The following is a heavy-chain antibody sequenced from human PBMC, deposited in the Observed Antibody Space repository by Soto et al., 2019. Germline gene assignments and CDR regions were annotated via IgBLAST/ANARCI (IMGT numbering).Heavy chain of an antibody. V-gene: IGHV3-15*01. CDR1: GFTFSNAW. CDR3: TTGQAPLWSPPRDY. CDR2: IKSKTDGWTT. J-gene: IGHJ4*02. Sequence: PGGSRRLSCAASGFTFSNAWMSWVRQAPGKGLEWVGRIKSKTDGWTTDYAAPVKGRFTISRDDSKNTLYLQMNSLKTEDTAVYYCTTGQAPLWSPPRDYWGQGTLVTVSS. D-gene: IGHD3-16*01.